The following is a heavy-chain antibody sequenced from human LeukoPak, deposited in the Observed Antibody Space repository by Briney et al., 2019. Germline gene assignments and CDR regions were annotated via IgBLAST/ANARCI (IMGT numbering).Heavy chain of an antibody. V-gene: IGHV3-23*01. J-gene: IGHJ4*02. D-gene: IGHD3-10*01. Sequence: GGSLRLSCAASGFSFSSDGMSWVRQAPGKGLEWVSGILGGAGSTYYADSVKGRFIISRDNAKNSLYLQMNSLRPEDTALYYCAKVRSAFRFGDIGLDSWGQGTLVTVSS. CDR3: AKVRSAFRFGDIGLDS. CDR1: GFSFSSDG. CDR2: ILGGAGST.